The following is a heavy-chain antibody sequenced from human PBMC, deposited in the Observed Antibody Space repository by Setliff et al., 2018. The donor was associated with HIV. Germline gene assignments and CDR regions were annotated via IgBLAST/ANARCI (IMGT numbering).Heavy chain of an antibody. CDR1: GGSLSGYY. D-gene: IGHD3-22*01. J-gene: IGHJ3*02. V-gene: IGHV4-34*01. CDR2: VHYSGRT. CDR3: ARGVYYYDSSGYYSAHHDAFDI. Sequence: SETLSLTCAAYGGSLSGYYWSWIRQTPGKGLEWIGEVHYSGRTAYNPSLQSRVAISVDMYRNQFFLRLTSVTAADTAVYYCARGVYYYDSSGYYSAHHDAFDIWGQGTMVTVSS.